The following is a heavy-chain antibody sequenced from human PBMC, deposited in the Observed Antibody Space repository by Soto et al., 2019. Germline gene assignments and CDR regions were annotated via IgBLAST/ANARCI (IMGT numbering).Heavy chain of an antibody. D-gene: IGHD3-16*02. J-gene: IGHJ4*02. V-gene: IGHV1-18*04. CDR3: AREGGVWGSFRYFDY. CDR2: ISPYNGNT. CDR1: DYTFSSYD. Sequence: QVQLVQSGVEVQKPGASVKVSCKASDYTFSSYDINWLRQAPGQGLEWMGWISPYNGNTNYGQNLQGRVTMTTDTSTSIVDMELRSLRSDDTAVYYCAREGGVWGSFRYFDYWGQGTLVTVSP.